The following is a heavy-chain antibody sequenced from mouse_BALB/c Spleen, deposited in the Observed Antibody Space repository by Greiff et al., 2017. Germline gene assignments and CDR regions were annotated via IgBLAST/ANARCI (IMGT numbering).Heavy chain of an antibody. D-gene: IGHD1-1*01. CDR3: ARVDYYGSSGYFDV. J-gene: IGHJ1*01. CDR1: GYTFTSYW. Sequence: QVQLQQSGAELAKPGASVKLSCKASGYTFTSYWMNWVKQRPGQGLEWIGMIDPSDSETHYNQMFKDKATLTVDKSSSTAYMQLSSLTSEDSAVYYCARVDYYGSSGYFDVWGAGTTVTVSS. CDR2: IDPSDSET. V-gene: IGHV1-61*01.